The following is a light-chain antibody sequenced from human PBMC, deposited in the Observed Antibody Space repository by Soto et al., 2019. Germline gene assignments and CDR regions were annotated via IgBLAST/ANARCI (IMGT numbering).Light chain of an antibody. V-gene: IGKV3-11*01. CDR1: QSVSSF. CDR3: QHRSNWPLT. CDR2: DAS. J-gene: IGKJ4*01. Sequence: EVVLTQSPATLSLSPGERATLACRASQSVSSFLAWYQHKPGLPPRLHIYDASNRATGIPARFSGSGSGTDCTLTSSSLEPEDFAVYYCQHRSNWPLTFGGGTKVEIK.